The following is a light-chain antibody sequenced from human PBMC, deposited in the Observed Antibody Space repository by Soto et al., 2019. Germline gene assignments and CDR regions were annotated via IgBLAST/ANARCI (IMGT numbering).Light chain of an antibody. CDR3: QQSYSTLAT. J-gene: IGKJ1*01. CDR1: KSISTY. CDR2: AAS. V-gene: IGKV1-39*01. Sequence: DIQPALSPSSLSDSVGDISTITCRASKSISTYLNGYQQTPGKEPKLMIYAASSLQSGVPSRFSGIGSGTDFTLTISSLQPEDFATYYCQQSYSTLATFGQGTKVDIK.